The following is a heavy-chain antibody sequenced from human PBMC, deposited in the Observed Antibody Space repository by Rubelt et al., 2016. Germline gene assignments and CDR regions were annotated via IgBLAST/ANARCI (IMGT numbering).Heavy chain of an antibody. CDR2: VYYSGST. J-gene: IGHJ5*02. Sequence: QLQLQESGPGLVKPAETLSLTCTVSGGSISSSSYYWGWIRQPPGKGLEWIGTVYYSGSTYYNPSLKSRVTISVDTSKNQFSLKSSSVTAADTAVYYCATAAADLYNWFDPWGQGTLVTVSS. CDR3: ATAAADLYNWFDP. CDR1: GGSISSSSYY. V-gene: IGHV4-39*01. D-gene: IGHD6-13*01.